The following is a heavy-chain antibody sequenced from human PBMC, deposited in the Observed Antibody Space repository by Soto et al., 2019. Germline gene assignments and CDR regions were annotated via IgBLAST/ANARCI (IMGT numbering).Heavy chain of an antibody. J-gene: IGHJ6*02. V-gene: IGHV3-30*02. D-gene: IGHD6-13*01. Sequence: PGGSLRLSCVASGFFFRDFGMHWVRQAPGKGLEWVSVIWYDGSNTYQGESVKGRFTMSRDISKNTLYLQMDSLRPEDTAVYYCAKDLWGSSSFYYYYYGMDVWGQGTTVTVSS. CDR1: GFFFRDFG. CDR2: IWYDGSNT. CDR3: AKDLWGSSSFYYYYYGMDV.